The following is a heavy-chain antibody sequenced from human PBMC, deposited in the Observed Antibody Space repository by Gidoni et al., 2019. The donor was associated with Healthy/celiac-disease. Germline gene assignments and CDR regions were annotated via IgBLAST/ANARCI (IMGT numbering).Heavy chain of an antibody. CDR3: ARPYYYDSSGYLDYFDY. D-gene: IGHD3-22*01. V-gene: IGHV1-3*01. CDR2: INAGNGNT. J-gene: IGHJ4*02. CDR1: GYTFTSYA. Sequence: QVQLVQSGAEVKKPGASVKVSCKASGYTFTSYAMHWVRQAPGQRLEWMGWINAGNGNTKYSQKFQGRVTITRDTSASTAYMELSSLRSEDTAVYYCARPYYYDSSGYLDYFDYWGQGTLVTVSS.